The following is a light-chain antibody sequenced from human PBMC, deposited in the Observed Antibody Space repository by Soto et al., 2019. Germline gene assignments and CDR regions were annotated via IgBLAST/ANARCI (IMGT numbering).Light chain of an antibody. CDR1: QSIRSY. V-gene: IGKV1-39*01. CDR3: QQSYTTPYT. CDR2: AAS. Sequence: DIQMTQSPSSLSASVGDRVTITCRASQSIRSYLNWYHQKPGKTPQLLIYAASNLQSGAPSRFTGSGSATHFTLTISSLPPEDVATSYWQQSYTTPYTFGQGTKLEIK. J-gene: IGKJ2*01.